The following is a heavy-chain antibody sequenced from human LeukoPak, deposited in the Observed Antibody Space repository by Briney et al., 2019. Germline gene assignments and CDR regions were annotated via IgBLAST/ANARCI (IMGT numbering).Heavy chain of an antibody. D-gene: IGHD3-9*01. Sequence: GGSLRLSCAASGFTFSSYAMSWVRQAPGKGLEWVSAISGSGGSAYYADSVKGRFTISRDNSKNTLYLQMNSLRAEDTAVYYCAKRGILTGSPGGYYYYGMDVWGQGTTVTVSS. J-gene: IGHJ6*02. V-gene: IGHV3-23*01. CDR2: ISGSGGSA. CDR3: AKRGILTGSPGGYYYYGMDV. CDR1: GFTFSSYA.